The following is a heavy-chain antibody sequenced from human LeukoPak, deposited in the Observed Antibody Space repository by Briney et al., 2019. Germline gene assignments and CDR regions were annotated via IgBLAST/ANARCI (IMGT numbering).Heavy chain of an antibody. J-gene: IGHJ4*02. Sequence: SQTLSLTCAMSGDSVSSNSAAWNWIRQSPSRGLEWLGRTYYRSKWYNDYAVSVKSRITINPDTSKNQFSLQLNSVTPEDTAVYYCARARKTAVAAHTFDYWGQGTLVTVSS. V-gene: IGHV6-1*01. CDR3: ARARKTAVAAHTFDY. CDR2: TYYRSKWYN. D-gene: IGHD6-19*01. CDR1: GDSVSSNSAA.